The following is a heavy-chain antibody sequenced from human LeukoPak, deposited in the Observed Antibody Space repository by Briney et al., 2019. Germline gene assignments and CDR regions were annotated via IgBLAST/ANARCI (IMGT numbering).Heavy chain of an antibody. V-gene: IGHV3-23*01. CDR1: GFTFSSYA. CDR3: AKDRTVGASYWYFDL. CDR2: ISGSGGSA. J-gene: IGHJ2*01. Sequence: GGSLRLSCAASGFTFSSYAMSWVRQAPGKGLEWVSAISGSGGSAYYADSVKGRFTISRDNSKNTLYLQMNSLRAEDTAVYYCAKDRTVGASYWYFDLWGRSTLVTVSS. D-gene: IGHD1-26*01.